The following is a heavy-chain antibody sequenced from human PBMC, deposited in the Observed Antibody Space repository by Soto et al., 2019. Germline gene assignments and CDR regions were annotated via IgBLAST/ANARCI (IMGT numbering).Heavy chain of an antibody. D-gene: IGHD1-26*01. J-gene: IGHJ6*03. CDR3: SRVEDTHLYRMDG. CDR1: GYTFTSYG. Sequence: GASMQVSCTSSGYTFTSYGISWVRQAPGQGLEWMGWISAYNGNTNYAQKLQGRVTMTTDTSTSTAYMELRSLRSDDTAVYCVSRVEDTHLYRMDGWGNGTTVTV. V-gene: IGHV1-18*01. CDR2: ISAYNGNT.